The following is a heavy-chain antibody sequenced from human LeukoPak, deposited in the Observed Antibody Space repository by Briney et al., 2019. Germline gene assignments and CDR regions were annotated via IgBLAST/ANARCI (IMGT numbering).Heavy chain of an antibody. J-gene: IGHJ2*01. D-gene: IGHD1-1*01. Sequence: ASVKVSCKASGYTFTGYYMHWLRQAPGQGLEWMGWINPNSGGTNYAQKFQGRVTMTRDTSISTAYMELSRLRSDDTAVYYCARELGTTGTTLHWYFDLWGRGTLVTVSS. CDR2: INPNSGGT. CDR1: GYTFTGYY. V-gene: IGHV1-2*02. CDR3: ARELGTTGTTLHWYFDL.